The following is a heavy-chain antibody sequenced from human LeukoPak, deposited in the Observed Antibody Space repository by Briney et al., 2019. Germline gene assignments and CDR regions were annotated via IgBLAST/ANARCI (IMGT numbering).Heavy chain of an antibody. CDR2: ISYDGSHK. V-gene: IGHV3-30*03. CDR3: ASKGIVVVPAARDAFDI. CDR1: EFTFSNYG. Sequence: TGRSLRLSCAASEFTFSNYGMHWVRQAPGKGLEWVSIISYDGSHKYYTDSVKGRFTISRDNSKNTLYLQMNSLRAEDTAVYYCASKGIVVVPAARDAFDIWGQGTMVTVSS. D-gene: IGHD2-2*01. J-gene: IGHJ3*02.